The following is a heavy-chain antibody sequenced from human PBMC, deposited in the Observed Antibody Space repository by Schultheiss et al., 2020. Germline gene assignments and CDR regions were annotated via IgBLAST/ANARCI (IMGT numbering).Heavy chain of an antibody. J-gene: IGHJ3*02. CDR1: GGSISSYY. CDR3: ARDRDNNGQYDALDI. V-gene: IGHV4-59*12. CDR2: IYYSGST. Sequence: SETLSLTCTVSGGSISSYYWSWIRQPPGKGLEWIGYIYYSGSTNYNPSLKSRVTISVDTSKNQFSLKLSSVTAADTAVYYCARDRDNNGQYDALDIWGQGTMVTVSS. D-gene: IGHD2-8*01.